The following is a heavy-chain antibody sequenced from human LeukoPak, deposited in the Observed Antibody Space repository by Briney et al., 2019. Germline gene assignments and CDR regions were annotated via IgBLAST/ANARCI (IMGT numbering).Heavy chain of an antibody. V-gene: IGHV3-33*01. CDR2: IWYDGSNK. Sequence: GGSLRLSCAASGFTFSSYGMHWVRQAPGKGLEWVAVIWYDGSNKYYADSVKGRFTISRDNSKNTLYLQMNSLRAEDTAVYYCARDKGELLALFFFDYWGQGTLVTVSS. CDR3: ARDKGELLALFFFDY. CDR1: GFTFSSYG. J-gene: IGHJ4*02. D-gene: IGHD1-26*01.